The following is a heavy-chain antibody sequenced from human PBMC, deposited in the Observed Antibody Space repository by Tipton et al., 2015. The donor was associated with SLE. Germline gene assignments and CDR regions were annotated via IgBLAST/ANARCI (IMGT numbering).Heavy chain of an antibody. CDR2: INHSGST. D-gene: IGHD3-9*01. V-gene: IGHV4-34*01. J-gene: IGHJ4*02. CDR1: GGSFSGYY. Sequence: TLSLTCAVYGGSFSGYYWSWIRQPPGKGLEWIGEINHSGSTNYNPSRKSRVTISVDTSKNQFSLKLSSVTAADTALYYCARGPSLRYFDWLSQPFDYWGQGTLVTVSS. CDR3: ARGPSLRYFDWLSQPFDY.